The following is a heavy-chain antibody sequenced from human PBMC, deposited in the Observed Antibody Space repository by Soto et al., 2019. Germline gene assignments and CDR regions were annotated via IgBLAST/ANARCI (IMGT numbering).Heavy chain of an antibody. CDR1: GFTVSSNY. CDR3: ARDHSRFDYGDPYYYYGMDV. Sequence: GGSLRLSCAASGFTVSSNYMSWVRQAPGKGLEWVSVIYSGGSTYYADSVKGRFTISRDNSKNTLYLQMNSLRAEDTAVYYCARDHSRFDYGDPYYYYGMDVWGQGTTVTVSS. J-gene: IGHJ6*02. V-gene: IGHV3-53*01. D-gene: IGHD4-17*01. CDR2: IYSGGST.